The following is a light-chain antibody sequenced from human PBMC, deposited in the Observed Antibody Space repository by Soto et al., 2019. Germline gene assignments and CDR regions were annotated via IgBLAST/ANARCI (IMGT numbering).Light chain of an antibody. Sequence: QAVVTQPPSASGTPGQRVTISCSGSSSNIGSNYVFWYHQLPGTAPKLLIYRNNQRPSGIPDRFSGSKSGTSASLAISGLRSEDEADYYCAAWDDSLSAHVVFGGGTKLTVL. CDR2: RNN. CDR3: AAWDDSLSAHVV. J-gene: IGLJ2*01. CDR1: SSNIGSNY. V-gene: IGLV1-47*01.